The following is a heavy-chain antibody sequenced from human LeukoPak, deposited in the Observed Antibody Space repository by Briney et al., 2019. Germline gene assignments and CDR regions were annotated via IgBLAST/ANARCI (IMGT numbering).Heavy chain of an antibody. J-gene: IGHJ5*02. V-gene: IGHV4-59*01. CDR3: ARGLGAWFGELVHANWFDP. D-gene: IGHD3-10*01. CDR1: GGSISSYY. Sequence: PSETLSLTCTVSGGSISSYYWSWIRQPPGKGLEWIGYIYYSGSTNYNPSLKSRVTISVDTSKNQFSLKLSSVTAADTAVYYCARGLGAWFGELVHANWFDPWGQGTLVTVSS. CDR2: IYYSGST.